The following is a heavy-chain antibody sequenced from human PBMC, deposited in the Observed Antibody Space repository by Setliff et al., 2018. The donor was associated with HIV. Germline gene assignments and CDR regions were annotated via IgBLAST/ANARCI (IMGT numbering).Heavy chain of an antibody. CDR2: IIPMFGAT. CDR3: ARRIGFDV. V-gene: IGHV1-69*13. Sequence: GASVKVSCKTSGVSFSSYAISWVRQAPGQGLEWMGGIIPMFGATNYAQKFQGRVTITADESTSTAYMELSSLRSEDTAVYYCARRIGFDVWGQGTMVTVSS. J-gene: IGHJ3*01. D-gene: IGHD2-15*01. CDR1: GVSFSSYA.